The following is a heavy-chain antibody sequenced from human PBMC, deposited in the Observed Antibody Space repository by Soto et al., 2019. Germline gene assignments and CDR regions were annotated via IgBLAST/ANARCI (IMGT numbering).Heavy chain of an antibody. Sequence: QDQLVQSGAEVKKPGSSVKVSCKASGGTFSSHTFSWVRQAPGQGLEWMGRIIPDLGTATYAQKFQGRVTITADESATTVYIELHSLRSEDTAVYYCARPYFGDYWYFDLWGRSTLVTVSS. CDR1: GGTFSSHT. CDR2: IIPDLGTA. V-gene: IGHV1-69*08. CDR3: ARPYFGDYWYFDL. J-gene: IGHJ2*01. D-gene: IGHD4-17*01.